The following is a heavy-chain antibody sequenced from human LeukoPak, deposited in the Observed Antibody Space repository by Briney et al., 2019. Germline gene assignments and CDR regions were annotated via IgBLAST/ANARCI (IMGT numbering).Heavy chain of an antibody. CDR2: ISYDGSNK. CDR1: GFTFSSYG. V-gene: IGHV3-30*03. D-gene: IGHD4-23*01. Sequence: GGSLRLSCAASGFTFSSYGMHWVRQAPGKGLEWVAVISYDGSNKYYADSVKGRFTISRDNSKNTLYLQMNSLRAEDTAVYYCATGKVDHWGQGTLVTVSS. CDR3: ATGKVDH. J-gene: IGHJ4*02.